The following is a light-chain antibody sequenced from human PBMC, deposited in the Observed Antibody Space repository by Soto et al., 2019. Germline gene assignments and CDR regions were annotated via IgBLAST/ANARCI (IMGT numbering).Light chain of an antibody. CDR3: QQLNAYPIT. CDR1: QDIRSH. CDR2: AAS. J-gene: IGKJ3*01. Sequence: DIQLTQSPSFLSASIGDRVIITCRASQDIRSHLSWYQQKPGRAPDLLIYAASTLQRGVPSRFSGSGSGTEFTLTISSLQPEDFATYYCQQLNAYPITFGPGTTVD. V-gene: IGKV1-9*01.